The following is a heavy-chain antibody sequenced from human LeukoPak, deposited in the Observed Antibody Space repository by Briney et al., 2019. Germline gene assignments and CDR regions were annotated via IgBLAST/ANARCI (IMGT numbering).Heavy chain of an antibody. J-gene: IGHJ4*02. CDR2: ISNSGRGT. D-gene: IGHD2/OR15-2a*01. Sequence: GGSLRLPCAASGFIFSNYAMNWVRQGPGKGLEWVSSISNSGRGTYYADFVQGRFIISRDNSKSTVYLQMNSLRAEDTAIYFCAKDADFEYSTSPDHWGQGTLVTVSS. CDR3: AKDADFEYSTSPDH. V-gene: IGHV3-23*01. CDR1: GFIFSNYA.